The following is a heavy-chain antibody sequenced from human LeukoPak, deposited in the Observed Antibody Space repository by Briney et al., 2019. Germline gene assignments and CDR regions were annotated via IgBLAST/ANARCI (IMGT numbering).Heavy chain of an antibody. CDR1: GFTFTSSA. CDR3: ARDLRHLGEQWLEGLGY. D-gene: IGHD6-19*01. Sequence: GTSVKVSCKASGFTFTSSAMQWVRQARGQRLEWIGWIVVGSGNTNYAQKFQERVTITRDMSTSTAYMELSSLRSEDTAVYYCARDLRHLGEQWLEGLGYWGQGTLVTVSS. J-gene: IGHJ4*02. CDR2: IVVGSGNT. V-gene: IGHV1-58*02.